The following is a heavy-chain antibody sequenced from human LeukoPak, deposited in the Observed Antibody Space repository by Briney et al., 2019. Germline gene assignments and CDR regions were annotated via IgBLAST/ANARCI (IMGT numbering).Heavy chain of an antibody. V-gene: IGHV4-39*07. J-gene: IGHJ4*02. CDR3: ARGANRNYFDY. Sequence: PSETLSLTCTVSGGSISSSSYYWGWIRQPPGKGLEWIGEINHSGSTNYNPSLKSRVTISVDTSKNQFSLKLSSVTAADTAVYYCARGANRNYFDYWGQGTLVTVSS. CDR1: GGSISSSSYY. CDR2: INHSGST. D-gene: IGHD2-8*01.